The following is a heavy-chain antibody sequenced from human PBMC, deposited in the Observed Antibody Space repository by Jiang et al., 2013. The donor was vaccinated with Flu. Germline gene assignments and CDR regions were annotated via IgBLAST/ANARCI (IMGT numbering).Heavy chain of an antibody. J-gene: IGHJ4*02. V-gene: IGHV3-23*01. Sequence: VQLLESGGDLVQPGGSLRLYCAASGFNFNNYAMNWVRQAPGKGLEWVSAISGRSDYIYYADFVKGRFTISRDNSKSTLFLQLDYLRAEDTAVYYCAKGNTYGSRSYYNSLDYWGQGTLVTVSS. CDR2: ISGRSDYI. CDR1: GFNFNNYA. D-gene: IGHD3-10*01. CDR3: AKGNTYGSRSYYNSLDY.